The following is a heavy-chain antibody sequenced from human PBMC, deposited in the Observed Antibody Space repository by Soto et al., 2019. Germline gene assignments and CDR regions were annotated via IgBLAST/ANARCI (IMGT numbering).Heavy chain of an antibody. V-gene: IGHV3-30-3*01. CDR1: GFTFSSYA. Sequence: GGSLRLSCAASGFTFSSYAMHWVRQAPGKGLEWVAVISYDGSNKYYADSVKGRFTISRDNSKNTLYLQMNSLRAEDTAVYYCARDTRYYYDSSGYYFPFDYWGQGTLVTVSS. CDR3: ARDTRYYYDSSGYYFPFDY. CDR2: ISYDGSNK. D-gene: IGHD3-22*01. J-gene: IGHJ4*02.